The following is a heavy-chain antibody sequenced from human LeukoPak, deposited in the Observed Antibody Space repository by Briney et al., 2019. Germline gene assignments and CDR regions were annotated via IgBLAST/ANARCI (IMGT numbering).Heavy chain of an antibody. CDR3: ARVSGWYRGGGDY. V-gene: IGHV3-48*03. J-gene: IGHJ4*02. CDR2: ISSSGSTI. CDR1: GFTFSSYE. D-gene: IGHD6-19*01. Sequence: GGSLRLSCAASGFTFSSYEMNWVRQAPGKGLEWVSYISSSGSTIYYADSVKGRFTISRDNSKNTLYLQMNSLRAEDTAVYYCARVSGWYRGGGDYWGQGTLVTVSS.